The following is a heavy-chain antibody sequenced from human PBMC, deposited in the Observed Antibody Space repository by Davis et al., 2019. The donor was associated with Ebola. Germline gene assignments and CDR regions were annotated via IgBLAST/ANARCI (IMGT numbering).Heavy chain of an antibody. Sequence: GESLKISCAASGFTFDDYAMHWVRQAPGKGLEWVSLISWDGGSTYYADSVKGRFTISRDNSKNSLYLQMNSLRAEDIALYYCAKDGRAHSVAGTAYFDYWGQGTLVTVSS. V-gene: IGHV3-43D*03. CDR2: ISWDGGST. J-gene: IGHJ4*02. CDR1: GFTFDDYA. CDR3: AKDGRAHSVAGTAYFDY. D-gene: IGHD6-19*01.